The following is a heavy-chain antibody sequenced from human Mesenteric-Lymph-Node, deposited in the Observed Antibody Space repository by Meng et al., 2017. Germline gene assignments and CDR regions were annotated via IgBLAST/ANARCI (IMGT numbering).Heavy chain of an antibody. CDR1: GFSLSTSGMR. CDR3: ARICFGTRSCGMDV. CDR2: IDWDDDK. J-gene: IGHJ6*02. D-gene: IGHD3/OR15-3a*01. Sequence: SGPTLVKPTQTLTLTCTFSGFSLSTSGMRVSWIRQPPGKALEWLARIDWDDDKFYSTSLKTRLTISKDTSKNQVVLTMTNMDPVDTATYDCARICFGTRSCGMDVWGQGTTVTVSS. V-gene: IGHV2-70*04.